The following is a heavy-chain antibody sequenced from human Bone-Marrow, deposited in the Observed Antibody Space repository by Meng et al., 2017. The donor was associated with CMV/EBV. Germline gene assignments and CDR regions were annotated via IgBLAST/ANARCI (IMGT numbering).Heavy chain of an antibody. V-gene: IGHV1-2*02. D-gene: IGHD3-3*01. J-gene: IGHJ4*02. CDR2: INPNSGGT. CDR3: ASGNYDFWSGYLLDY. CDR1: GYTFTGYY. Sequence: ALVKVSCKASGYTFTGYYMHWVRQAPGQGLEWMGWINPNSGGTNYAQKFQGRVTMTRDTSISTAYMELSRLRSDDTAVYYCASGNYDFWSGYLLDYWGQGTLVTVSS.